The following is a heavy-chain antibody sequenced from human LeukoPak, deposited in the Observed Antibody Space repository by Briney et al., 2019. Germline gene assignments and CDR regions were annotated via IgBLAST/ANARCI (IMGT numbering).Heavy chain of an antibody. J-gene: IGHJ3*02. CDR2: IYYSGST. D-gene: IGHD3-22*01. Sequence: SETLCLTCSVSGGSISSYYWSWLRQPPGKGLEWIGYIYYSGSTYYNPSLKSRVTISVDTSNSQFSLKLSSVTAADTAVYYCARTKYYYDSSGYYSDAFDIWGQGTTVIVSS. V-gene: IGHV4-59*01. CDR3: ARTKYYYDSSGYYSDAFDI. CDR1: GGSISSYY.